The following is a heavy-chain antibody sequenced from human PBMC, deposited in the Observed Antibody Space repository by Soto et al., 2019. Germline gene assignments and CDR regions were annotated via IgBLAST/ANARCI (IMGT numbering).Heavy chain of an antibody. CDR1: GGSIGSSSYY. Sequence: SETLCLSCRVSGGSIGSSSYYWGRKRQHPGKGLEWIGSIYYSGSTYYNPSLKSRVTISVETCKNQFYRKLSSVTGADTAVYYCARIYYYVPVLAVWGQGTTVTVSS. V-gene: IGHV4-39*01. D-gene: IGHD3-22*01. CDR3: ARIYYYVPVLAV. J-gene: IGHJ6*02. CDR2: IYYSGST.